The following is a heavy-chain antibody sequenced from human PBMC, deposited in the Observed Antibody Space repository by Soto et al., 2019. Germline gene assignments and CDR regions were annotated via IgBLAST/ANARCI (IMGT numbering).Heavy chain of an antibody. CDR2: ISSSSSTI. J-gene: IGHJ6*03. CDR1: GFTFSSYS. D-gene: IGHD5-12*01. Sequence: GGSLRLSCAASGFTFSSYSMNWVRQAPGKGLEWVSYISSSSSTIYYADSVKGRFTISRDNAKNSLYLQMNSLRAEDTAVYYCASLQGGYDYTSSPYYYYMDVWGKGTTVTVSS. CDR3: ASLQGGYDYTSSPYYYYMDV. V-gene: IGHV3-48*01.